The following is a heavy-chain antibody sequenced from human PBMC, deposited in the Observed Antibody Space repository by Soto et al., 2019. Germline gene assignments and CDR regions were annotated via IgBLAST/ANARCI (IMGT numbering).Heavy chain of an antibody. D-gene: IGHD2-21*01. V-gene: IGHV3-48*01. J-gene: IGHJ3*02. CDR2: IGSSSSTI. Sequence: GGSLRLSCAASGFTFSSYSMNWVRQAPGKGLEWVSYIGSSSSTIYYADSVRGRFTISRDNAKNSLYLQMNSLRAEDTAVYYRARKTYGHHAFDIWGQGTMVTVSS. CDR3: ARKTYGHHAFDI. CDR1: GFTFSSYS.